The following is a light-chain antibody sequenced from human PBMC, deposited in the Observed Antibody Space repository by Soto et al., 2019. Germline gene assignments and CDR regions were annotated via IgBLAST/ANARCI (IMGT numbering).Light chain of an antibody. V-gene: IGKV3-11*01. J-gene: IGKJ1*01. CDR1: QSVSSY. Sequence: EIVLTQSPATLSLSPGERATLSCRASQSVSSYLAWYQQKPGQAPRLLIYDASNRATGIPARYSGSEYGTDFTLRINSLEPEDLEVYYCQQRSNWPSWTFGQGTKVEIK. CDR2: DAS. CDR3: QQRSNWPSWT.